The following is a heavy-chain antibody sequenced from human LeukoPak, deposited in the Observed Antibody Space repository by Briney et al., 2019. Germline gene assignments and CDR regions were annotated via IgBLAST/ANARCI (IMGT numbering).Heavy chain of an antibody. Sequence: PSETLSLTCTVSGGSISSSLYYRAWIRQSPGNGLEWIGSIYYSGSAYYNPSLKSRVTISVDTSKNQFSLKLSSVIAADTAVYYCARRYDATAMIDYWGQGTPVTVSS. V-gene: IGHV4-39*01. CDR1: GGSISSSLYY. CDR3: ARRYDATAMIDY. J-gene: IGHJ4*02. D-gene: IGHD5-18*01. CDR2: IYYSGSA.